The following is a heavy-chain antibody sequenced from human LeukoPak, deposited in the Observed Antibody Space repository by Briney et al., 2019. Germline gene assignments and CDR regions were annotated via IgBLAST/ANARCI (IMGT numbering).Heavy chain of an antibody. CDR3: ARRVYDYAGGRSALNNWFDP. D-gene: IGHD5/OR15-5a*01. J-gene: IGHJ5*02. Sequence: GESLKISCKGSGYSFTSYWIGWVRQMPGKGLEWMGIIYPGDSDTRYSPSFQGQVTISADKSISTAYLQWSSLKASDTAMYYCARRVYDYAGGRSALNNWFDPWGQGTLVTVSS. V-gene: IGHV5-51*01. CDR2: IYPGDSDT. CDR1: GYSFTSYW.